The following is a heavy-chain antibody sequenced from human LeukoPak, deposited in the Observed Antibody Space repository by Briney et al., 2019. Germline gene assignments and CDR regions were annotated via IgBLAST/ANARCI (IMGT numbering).Heavy chain of an antibody. Sequence: GGSLRLSCAASGLTFSSYGMNWVRQAPGKGLEWVSSISSSSSYIYYADSVKGRFTISRDNAKNSVYLEMNSLRAEDTAVYYCARDPYSGGYGSYYYYYMDVWGKGTTVTISS. V-gene: IGHV3-21*01. CDR2: ISSSSSYI. CDR3: ARDPYSGGYGSYYYYYMDV. D-gene: IGHD1-26*01. CDR1: GLTFSSYG. J-gene: IGHJ6*03.